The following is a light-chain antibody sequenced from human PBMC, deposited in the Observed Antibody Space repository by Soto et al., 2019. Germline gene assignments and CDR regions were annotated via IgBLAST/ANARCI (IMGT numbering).Light chain of an antibody. CDR1: SGGIASNY. J-gene: IGLJ2*01. V-gene: IGLV6-57*04. Sequence: NFMLTQPHSVSESSGETVTISCTRTSGGIASNYVQWYQQRPGSAPTIVIYEHNQRPSGVPDRFSGSTDGSSNSASLTISGLQTEDEADYYCQSYDSNFVLFGGGTKLTVL. CDR2: EHN. CDR3: QSYDSNFVL.